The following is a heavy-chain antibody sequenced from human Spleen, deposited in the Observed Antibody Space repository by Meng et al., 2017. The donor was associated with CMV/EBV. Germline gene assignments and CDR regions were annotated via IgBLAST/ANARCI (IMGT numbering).Heavy chain of an antibody. Sequence: GESLKISCAASGFTFTYYSMNWVRQAPGKGLEWVSSISSSGSYRYYADSVKGRFTISRDNAKNSLYLQMNSLRAEDTAVYYCARGYCSGGSCPEYFQHWGQGTLVTVSS. CDR3: ARGYCSGGSCPEYFQH. V-gene: IGHV3-21*01. CDR2: ISSSGSYR. CDR1: GFTFTYYS. J-gene: IGHJ1*01. D-gene: IGHD2-15*01.